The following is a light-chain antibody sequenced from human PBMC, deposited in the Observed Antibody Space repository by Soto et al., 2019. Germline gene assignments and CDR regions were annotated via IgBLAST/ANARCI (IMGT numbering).Light chain of an antibody. V-gene: IGLV2-8*01. CDR1: SSDVGGYNY. CDR3: SSYAGSNNLV. Sequence: QSALTQPPSASGSPGQSVTISCTGTSSDVGGYNYVSWYQQYPGKAPKLMIYEVSKRPSGVPDRFSGSKSGNTASLTVSGLHAEDDADYYCSSYAGSNNLVFGGGTKLTVL. CDR2: EVS. J-gene: IGLJ3*02.